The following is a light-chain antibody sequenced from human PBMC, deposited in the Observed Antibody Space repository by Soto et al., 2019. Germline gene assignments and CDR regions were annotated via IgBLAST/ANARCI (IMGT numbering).Light chain of an antibody. CDR3: MQPLQTPIT. Sequence: DIVMTHFPLSLPVTPGKPASTSCSTRQSLLHTGYNSLDWYLQKPGQSPQLLIYLSSFRASGVPARISGSGSGRYFTLKISRVEDEDVGIYYCMQPLQTPITFGQGTRLEIK. CDR1: QSLLHTGYNS. V-gene: IGKV2-28*01. J-gene: IGKJ5*01. CDR2: LSS.